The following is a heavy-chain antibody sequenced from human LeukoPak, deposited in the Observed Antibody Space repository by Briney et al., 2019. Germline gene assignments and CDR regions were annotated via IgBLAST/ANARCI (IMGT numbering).Heavy chain of an antibody. Sequence: GGSLRPSCAASGFTFSSYSLSWVRQAPRKGLEWVSYISSSSTTIYYADSVKGRFTISRDNAKNSLYLQMNSLRDEDTAVYYCARDSYGNSGYYYVSDYWGQGTLVTVSS. D-gene: IGHD3-22*01. J-gene: IGHJ4*02. CDR1: GFTFSSYS. V-gene: IGHV3-48*02. CDR3: ARDSYGNSGYYYVSDY. CDR2: ISSSSTTI.